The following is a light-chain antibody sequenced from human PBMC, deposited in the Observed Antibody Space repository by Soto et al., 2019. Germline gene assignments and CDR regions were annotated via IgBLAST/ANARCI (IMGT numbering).Light chain of an antibody. Sequence: DIQMTQSPSSLSASVGDRVTITCQASQDISNFLNWYQQKPGKAPELLIYDASNLETGVPSRFSGSGSGTDFTFTISSLQPEDVATYYCQHHDNLPRSTFGPGTKV. CDR3: QHHDNLPRST. CDR2: DAS. CDR1: QDISNF. V-gene: IGKV1-33*01. J-gene: IGKJ3*01.